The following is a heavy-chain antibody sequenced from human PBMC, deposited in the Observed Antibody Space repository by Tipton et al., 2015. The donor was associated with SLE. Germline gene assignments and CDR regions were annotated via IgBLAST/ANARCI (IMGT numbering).Heavy chain of an antibody. CDR2: VSSSGKT. CDR1: GVFVRSYDDY. D-gene: IGHD2-2*02. V-gene: IGHV4-39*07. J-gene: IGHJ6*03. Sequence: TLSLTCTVSGVFVRSYDDYWGWIRQSPGKGLEWVGSVSSSGKTDYHPPLQSRATVSIDPSRNQFSLKMTSVTAADTAVYYCARGVGDCSSTSCYIYMDVWGKGTTVTVSS. CDR3: ARGVGDCSSTSCYIYMDV.